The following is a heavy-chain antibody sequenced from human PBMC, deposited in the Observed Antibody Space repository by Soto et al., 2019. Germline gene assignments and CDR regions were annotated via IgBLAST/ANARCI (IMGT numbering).Heavy chain of an antibody. V-gene: IGHV3-7*01. J-gene: IGHJ4*02. D-gene: IGHD3-10*01. CDR1: GFTFSHYW. Sequence: EVQLVESGGDLVQPGGSLRLSCAVSGFTFSHYWMTWVRQAPGKGLEWVANIKEDGSQKNYVDSVKGRFTVSRDNAKNSLYLQMNSLRAEDKAVYYCARSGSEVDYWGQGTLVIVSS. CDR3: ARSGSEVDY. CDR2: IKEDGSQK.